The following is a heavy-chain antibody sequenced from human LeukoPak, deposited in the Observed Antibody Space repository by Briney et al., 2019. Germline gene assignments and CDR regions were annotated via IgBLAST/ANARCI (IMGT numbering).Heavy chain of an antibody. J-gene: IGHJ5*02. D-gene: IGHD3-9*01. V-gene: IGHV4-34*01. CDR2: INHSGST. Sequence: SETLSLTCAVYGGSFSGYYWSWIRQPPGKGLEWIGEINHSGSTNYNPSLKSRVTISVDTSKNQFSLKLSSVTAADTAVYYCARHSYYDILTGTSPDWFDPWGQGTLVTVSS. CDR3: ARHSYYDILTGTSPDWFDP. CDR1: GGSFSGYY.